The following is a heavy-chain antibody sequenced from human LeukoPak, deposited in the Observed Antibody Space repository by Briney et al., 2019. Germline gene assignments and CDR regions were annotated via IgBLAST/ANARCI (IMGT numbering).Heavy chain of an antibody. CDR2: INWNGGST. CDR1: GFTFSDYE. D-gene: IGHD6-13*01. J-gene: IGHJ4*02. Sequence: PGGSLRLSCAASGFTFSDYEMNWVRQAPGKGLEWVSGINWNGGSTGYADSVKGRVTISRDNAKNSLYLQMNSLRAEDTALYYCARDSSSWTNYFDYWGQGTLVTVSS. V-gene: IGHV3-20*04. CDR3: ARDSSSWTNYFDY.